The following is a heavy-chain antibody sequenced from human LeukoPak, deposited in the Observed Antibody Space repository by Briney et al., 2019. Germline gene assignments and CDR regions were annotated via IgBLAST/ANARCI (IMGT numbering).Heavy chain of an antibody. CDR1: GFTFSSYA. CDR3: AREEWFFDY. V-gene: IGHV3-7*01. CDR2: IKQDGSEK. J-gene: IGHJ4*02. Sequence: GGSLRLSCAASGFTFSSYAMSRVRQAPGKGLEWVANIKQDGSEKYYVDSLKGRFTISRDNAQNSLYLQMNSLRAEDTAVYYCAREEWFFDYWGQGTLVTVSS. D-gene: IGHD3-3*01.